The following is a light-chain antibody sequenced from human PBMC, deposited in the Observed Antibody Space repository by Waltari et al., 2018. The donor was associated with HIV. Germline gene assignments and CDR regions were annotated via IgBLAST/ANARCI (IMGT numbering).Light chain of an antibody. V-gene: IGLV3-21*04. CDR1: NIGSKS. CDR2: YDS. J-gene: IGLJ3*02. Sequence: SYVLTQPPSVSVAPGKTARITCGGDNIGSKSVHWYQQKPGQAPVLVIYYDSDRPSGIPERFPGSNSGNTATLTISRVEAGDEADYYCQVWDSSSDLSWVFGGGTKLTVL. CDR3: QVWDSSSDLSWV.